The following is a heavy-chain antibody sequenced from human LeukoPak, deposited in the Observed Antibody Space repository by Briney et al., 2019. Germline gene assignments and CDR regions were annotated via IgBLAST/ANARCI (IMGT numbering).Heavy chain of an antibody. Sequence: GGPLRLSCAASGFTFSSYAMSWVRQAPGKGLEWVSAISGSGGSTYYADSVKGRFTISRDNSKNTLYLQMNSLRAEDTAVYYCARTYDSHGYYPDYWGQGTLVTVSS. CDR3: ARTYDSHGYYPDY. CDR2: ISGSGGST. CDR1: GFTFSSYA. V-gene: IGHV3-23*01. D-gene: IGHD3-22*01. J-gene: IGHJ4*02.